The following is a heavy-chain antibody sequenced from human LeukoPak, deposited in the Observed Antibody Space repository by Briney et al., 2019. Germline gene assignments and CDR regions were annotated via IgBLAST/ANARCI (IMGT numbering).Heavy chain of an antibody. CDR2: MYYSGST. CDR3: AGDYGDYIESFDP. D-gene: IGHD4-17*01. CDR1: GDSISSLSYY. V-gene: IGHV4-39*01. Sequence: SETLSLTCTVSGDSISSLSYYWGWIRQPPGKGLEWIGSMYYSGSTYYNPSLKSRVTISVDTSKNQFSLRLTSVTAADTAVYYCAGDYGDYIESFDPWGQGTLVTVSS. J-gene: IGHJ5*02.